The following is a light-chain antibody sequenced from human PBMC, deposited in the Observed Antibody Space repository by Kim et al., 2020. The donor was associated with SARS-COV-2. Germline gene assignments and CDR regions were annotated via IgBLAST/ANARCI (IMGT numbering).Light chain of an antibody. J-gene: IGKJ1*01. CDR2: DAS. CDR3: QEYKSNSWT. CDR1: QSVNIY. V-gene: IGKV1-5*01. Sequence: DIQVTQSPSTLSASVGDRVTITCRASQSVNIYLAWYQHRPRKAPDLLIYDASILQTGVPSRFRGSGSGTDFTLTISGLQPDDFATYYCQEYKSNSWTFGQGTKVDIK.